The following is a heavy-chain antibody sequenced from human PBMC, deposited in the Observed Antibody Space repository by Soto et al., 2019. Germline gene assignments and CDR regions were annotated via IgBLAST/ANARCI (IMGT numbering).Heavy chain of an antibody. V-gene: IGHV4-39*07. Sequence: SETLSLTCTVSGGSISSSSYYWGWIRQPPGKGLEWIGSVFYSGSTYYNPSLKSRVIISVDTSRNQFSLKLSSVTAADTAMYYCARGAGQKERDYWGLGAVLTVSS. J-gene: IGHJ4*01. D-gene: IGHD3-10*01. CDR2: VFYSGST. CDR1: GGSISSSSYY. CDR3: ARGAGQKERDY.